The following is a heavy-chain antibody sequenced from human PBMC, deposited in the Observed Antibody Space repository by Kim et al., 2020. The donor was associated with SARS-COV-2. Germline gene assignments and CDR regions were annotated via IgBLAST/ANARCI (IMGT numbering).Heavy chain of an antibody. V-gene: IGHV4-31*03. D-gene: IGHD5-12*01. CDR1: GGSISSGGYY. CDR2: IYYSGST. CDR3: ARGPGGYSGYVFGWFDP. J-gene: IGHJ5*02. Sequence: SETLSLTCTVSGGSISSGGYYWSWIRQHPGKGLEWIGYIYYSGSTYYNPSLKSRVTISVDTSKNQFSLKLSSVTAADTAVYYCARGPGGYSGYVFGWFDPWGQGTLVTVSS.